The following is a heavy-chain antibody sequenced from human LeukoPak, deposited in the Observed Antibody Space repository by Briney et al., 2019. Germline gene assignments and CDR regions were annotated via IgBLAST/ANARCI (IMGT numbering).Heavy chain of an antibody. Sequence: GSLKLSCAASGFTFSSYSMNWVRQAPGKGLEWVSSISSSSSYIYYADSVKGRFTISRDNAKNSLYLQMNSMRAEDTAVYYCARVGSPPVVPAAPYYMDVWGKGTTVTVSS. J-gene: IGHJ6*03. V-gene: IGHV3-21*01. CDR3: ARVGSPPVVPAAPYYMDV. CDR1: GFTFSSYS. D-gene: IGHD2-2*01. CDR2: ISSSSSYI.